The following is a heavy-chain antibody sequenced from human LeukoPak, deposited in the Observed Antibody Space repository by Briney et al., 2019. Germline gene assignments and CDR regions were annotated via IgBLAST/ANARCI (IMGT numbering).Heavy chain of an antibody. J-gene: IGHJ3*02. Sequence: TASETLSLTCTVSGGSISSYYWSWIRQPPGKGLEWIGYIYYSGSTNYNPSLKSRVTISVDTSKNQFSLKLSSVTATDTAVYYCAREEAFDIWGQGTMVTVSS. CDR3: AREEAFDI. CDR2: IYYSGST. CDR1: GGSISSYY. V-gene: IGHV4-59*12.